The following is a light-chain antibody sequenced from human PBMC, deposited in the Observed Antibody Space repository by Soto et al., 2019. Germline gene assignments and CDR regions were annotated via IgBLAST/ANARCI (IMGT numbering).Light chain of an antibody. J-gene: IGLJ2*01. V-gene: IGLV1-40*01. CDR3: CSFALRSTLI. CDR1: SSVIGTNYD. CDR2: TNN. Sequence: QSVLTQPPSVSGAPGQRVTISCTESSSVIGTNYDVHWYQQLPGTAPKLLIYTNNNRPPGVPDRFSGSKSGTSASLTITGLQAEDEADYYCCSFALRSTLIFGGGTKLTVL.